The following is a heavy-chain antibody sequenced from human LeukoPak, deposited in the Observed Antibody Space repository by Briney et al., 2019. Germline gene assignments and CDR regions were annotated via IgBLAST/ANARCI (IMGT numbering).Heavy chain of an antibody. Sequence: KYGESLKISCQGSGYSFPTYWSSWVRQIPGKGLEWMARINPSDSHTTYSPSFQGHVTMSADKSTSTAYLQWSSLKTSDTAMYYCARDGPVDSYGYYWYFDLWGRGTLVTVSS. J-gene: IGHJ2*01. CDR3: ARDGPVDSYGYYWYFDL. D-gene: IGHD5-18*01. CDR1: GYSFPTYW. V-gene: IGHV5-10-1*01. CDR2: INPSDSHT.